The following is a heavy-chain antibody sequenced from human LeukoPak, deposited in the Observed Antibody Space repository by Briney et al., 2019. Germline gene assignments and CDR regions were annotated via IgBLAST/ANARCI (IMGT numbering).Heavy chain of an antibody. CDR3: ARDPGRGYCSSTSCPPFDY. Sequence: GGSLRLSCAASGFTFSSYSMNWVRQAPGKGLEWVSSISSSSSYIYYADSVKGRFTISRDNAKNSLYLQMNSLGAEDTAVYYCARDPGRGYCSSTSCPPFDYWGQGTLVTVSS. V-gene: IGHV3-21*01. J-gene: IGHJ4*02. D-gene: IGHD2-2*01. CDR2: ISSSSSYI. CDR1: GFTFSSYS.